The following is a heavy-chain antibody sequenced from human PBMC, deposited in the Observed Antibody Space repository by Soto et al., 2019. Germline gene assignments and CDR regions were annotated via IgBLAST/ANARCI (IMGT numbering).Heavy chain of an antibody. D-gene: IGHD2-15*01. J-gene: IGHJ4*02. Sequence: QVQLVESGGGVVKPGRSLRLSCAASGFTFSAYGMHWVRQAPGKGLEWVAVISYDGSDNYYADSVKGRFTISRDNSNNTLFLQMNSLRAEDTTVYYCAKSLATIYSCADYWGQGTLVTVSS. V-gene: IGHV3-30*18. CDR2: ISYDGSDN. CDR1: GFTFSAYG. CDR3: AKSLATIYSCADY.